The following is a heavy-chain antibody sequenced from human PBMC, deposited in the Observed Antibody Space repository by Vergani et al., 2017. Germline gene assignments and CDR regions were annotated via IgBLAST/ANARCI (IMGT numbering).Heavy chain of an antibody. D-gene: IGHD2-8*01. CDR3: ARDRPICTNGVCSERFKYYYMDV. J-gene: IGHJ6*03. CDR1: GGSVSSGSYY. V-gene: IGHV4-61*01. CDR2: IYYSGST. Sequence: QVQLQESGPGLVKPSETLSLTCTVSGGSVSSGSYYWSWIRQPPGKGLEWIGYIYYSGSTNYNPSLKSRVTISVDTSKNQFSLKLSSVTAADTAVYYCARDRPICTNGVCSERFKYYYMDVWGKGTTVTVS.